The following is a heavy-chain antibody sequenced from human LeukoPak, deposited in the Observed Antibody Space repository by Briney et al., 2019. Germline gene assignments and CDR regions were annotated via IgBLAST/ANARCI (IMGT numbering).Heavy chain of an antibody. Sequence: GGSLRLSCTASSFTFGDYAMSWVRLAPGKGLEWVAVISDDGTRKYYADSVQGRFTISRDNSRNTLYLQMNSLRAEDMAVYYCAREFSGYAFDIWGQGTMVTVSS. D-gene: IGHD5-12*01. V-gene: IGHV3-30*04. CDR3: AREFSGYAFDI. J-gene: IGHJ3*02. CDR2: ISDDGTRK. CDR1: SFTFGDYA.